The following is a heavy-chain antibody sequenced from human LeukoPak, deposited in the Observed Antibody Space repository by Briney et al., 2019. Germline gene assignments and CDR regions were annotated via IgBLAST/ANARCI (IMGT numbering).Heavy chain of an antibody. CDR3: ARLGLWLGEVDY. J-gene: IGHJ4*02. V-gene: IGHV4-39*01. D-gene: IGHD3-10*01. Sequence: SGTLSLTRTVSGGSISSSSYYWGWIRPPPGKGLEWIGGIYYSGSTYYNPSLKSRVTISVDTSKNQFSLKLSSVTAADTAVYYCARLGLWLGEVDYWGQGTLVTVSS. CDR1: GGSISSSSYY. CDR2: IYYSGST.